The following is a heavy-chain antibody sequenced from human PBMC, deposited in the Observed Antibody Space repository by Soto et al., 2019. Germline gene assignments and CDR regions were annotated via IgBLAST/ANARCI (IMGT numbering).Heavy chain of an antibody. CDR2: IRSKAYGGTT. J-gene: IGHJ4*02. CDR3: TRGPRRPAPVDY. V-gene: IGHV3-49*03. CDR1: GFTFGDYA. Sequence: LRLSCTASGFTFGDYAMSWFRQAPGKGLGWVGFIRSKAYGGTTEYAASAKGRFTISRDDSKSIAYLQMNSLKTEDTAVYYCTRGPRRPAPVDYWGQGTLVTVSS.